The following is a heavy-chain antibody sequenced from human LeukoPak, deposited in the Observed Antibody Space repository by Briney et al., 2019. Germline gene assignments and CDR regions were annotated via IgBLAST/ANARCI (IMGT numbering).Heavy chain of an antibody. CDR2: IYYSGST. CDR1: GDSISSRSYY. D-gene: IGHD3-3*01. J-gene: IGHJ4*02. V-gene: IGHV4-39*07. Sequence: TSETLSLTCTVSGDSISSRSYYWGWIRQPPGKGLEWIGSIYYSGSTYYNPSLKSRVTISVNTSKNQFSLKLGSVTAADTAVYYCARAGFGVVMSHFDYWGQGTLVTVSS. CDR3: ARAGFGVVMSHFDY.